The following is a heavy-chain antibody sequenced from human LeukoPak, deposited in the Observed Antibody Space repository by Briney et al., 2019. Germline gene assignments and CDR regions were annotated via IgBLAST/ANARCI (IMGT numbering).Heavy chain of an antibody. V-gene: IGHV3-30*04. CDR3: ARDRRGPPAIYYYYGMDV. CDR1: GFTFSSYA. CDR2: ISYDGSNK. J-gene: IGHJ6*02. Sequence: PGGSLRLSCAASGFTFSSYAMHWVRQAPGKGLEWVAVISYDGSNKYYADSVKGRFTISRDNSKNTLYLQMNSLRAEDTAVYYCARDRRGPPAIYYYYGMDVWGQGTTVTVSS. D-gene: IGHD2-2*02.